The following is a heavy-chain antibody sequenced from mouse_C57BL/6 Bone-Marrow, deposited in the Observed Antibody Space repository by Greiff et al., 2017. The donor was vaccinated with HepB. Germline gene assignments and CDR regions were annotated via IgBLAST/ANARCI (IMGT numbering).Heavy chain of an antibody. D-gene: IGHD2-4*01. J-gene: IGHJ2*01. CDR2: ISDGGSYT. CDR3: ARDFDHDGGY. V-gene: IGHV5-4*01. CDR1: GFTFSSYA. Sequence: EVKLMESGGGLVKPGGSLKLSCAASGFTFSSYAMSWVRQTPEKRLEWVATISDGGSYTYYPDNVKGRFTISRDNAKNNLYLQMSHLKSEDTAMYYCARDFDHDGGYWGQGTTLTVSS.